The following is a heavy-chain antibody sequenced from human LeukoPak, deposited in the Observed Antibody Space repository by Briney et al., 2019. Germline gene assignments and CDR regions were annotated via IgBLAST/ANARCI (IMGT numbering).Heavy chain of an antibody. D-gene: IGHD6-13*01. CDR3: VRDPSYGSSWYYYMDV. CDR2: ISSSSFRI. CDR1: GFTFSDYY. J-gene: IGHJ6*03. Sequence: GGSLRLSCAASGFTFSDYYMNWVRQAPGKGLEWVSYISSSSFRIGYADSVKGRFTISRDNSKNSLYLQMDSLRVEDTAVYYCVRDPSYGSSWYYYMDVWGKGTTVTVSS. V-gene: IGHV3-69-1*02.